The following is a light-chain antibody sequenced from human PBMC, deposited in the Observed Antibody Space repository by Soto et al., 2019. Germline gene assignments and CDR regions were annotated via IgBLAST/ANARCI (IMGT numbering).Light chain of an antibody. J-gene: IGKJ2*01. CDR1: QSISTY. V-gene: IGKV1-39*01. CDR2: AAS. CDR3: QQSYSTPMYT. Sequence: DIQMTQSPSSLSASVGDRVTITCRASQSISTYLNWYQQKPGEAPKLLIYAASSLQSGVPSRFSGSGSGTDFTLSISSLQPEDFATYYCQQSYSTPMYTFAKGTKLEIK.